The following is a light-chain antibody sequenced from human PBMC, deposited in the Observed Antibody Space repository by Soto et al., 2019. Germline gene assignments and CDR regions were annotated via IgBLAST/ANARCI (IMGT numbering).Light chain of an antibody. J-gene: IGKJ1*01. CDR3: QQYGTSPEWT. CDR1: QSVSSNY. V-gene: IGKV3-20*01. CDR2: GAS. Sequence: EIVLTQSPGTLSLSPGERVTLSCRASQSVSSNYLAWYQQKPGQAPRLLIYGASSRATGIPDRFSGSGSGTDFTLTISRLEPEDFAVYYCQQYGTSPEWTFGQGTKVEIK.